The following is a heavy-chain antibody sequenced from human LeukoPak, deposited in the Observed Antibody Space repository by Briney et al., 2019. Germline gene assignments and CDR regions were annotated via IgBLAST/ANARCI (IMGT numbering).Heavy chain of an antibody. CDR1: GGSFSGYY. D-gene: IGHD6-19*01. Sequence: SETLPLTCAVYGGSFSGYYWSWIRQPPGKGLEWIGEINHSGSTNYNPSLKSRVTISVDTSKNQFSLKLSSVTAADTAVYYCARGLMPTATAVAGTVFDYWGQGTLVTVSS. CDR2: INHSGST. CDR3: ARGLMPTATAVAGTVFDY. J-gene: IGHJ4*02. V-gene: IGHV4-34*01.